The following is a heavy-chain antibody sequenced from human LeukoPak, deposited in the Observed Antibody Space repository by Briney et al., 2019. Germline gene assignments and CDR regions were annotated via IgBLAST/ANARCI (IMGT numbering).Heavy chain of an antibody. V-gene: IGHV3-74*01. J-gene: IGHJ5*02. CDR2: INSDGSGT. CDR3: ARDMNGLT. Sequence: PGGSLRLSCATSGFIFGNYRMHWVRQAPGKGLVWVSRINSDGSGTDYAESVKGRFTISRDNAKNTLYLHMSSLRVEDTAVHYCARDMNGLTWGQGTLVTVSS. CDR1: GFIFGNYR. D-gene: IGHD1-1*01.